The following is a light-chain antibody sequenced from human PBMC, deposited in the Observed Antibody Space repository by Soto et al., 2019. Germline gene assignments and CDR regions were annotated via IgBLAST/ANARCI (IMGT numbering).Light chain of an antibody. CDR3: RLSYGGAQVV. Sequence: QAVVTQEPSLTVSPGGTVTLTCASSTGAVTSGYYPNWFQQKPGQAPRALIYSTSNKHPWTPARFSGSLLGGKAALTLSGVQPEDEPEHYCRLSYGGAQVVFGGGPQLTFL. CDR2: STS. CDR1: TGAVTSGYY. V-gene: IGLV7-43*01. J-gene: IGLJ2*01.